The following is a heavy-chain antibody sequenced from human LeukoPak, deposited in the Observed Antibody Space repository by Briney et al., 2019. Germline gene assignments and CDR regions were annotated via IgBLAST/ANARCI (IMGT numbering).Heavy chain of an antibody. CDR3: ASSSGYLYWYLDL. CDR2: IKQDGSEK. Sequence: PGGSLRLSCAASGFTFSSYWMSWVRQAPGKGLEWVANIKQDGSEKYYVDSVKGRFTISRDNAKNSLYLQMNSLRAEDTAVYYCASSSGYLYWYLDLWGRGTLVTVSS. J-gene: IGHJ2*01. V-gene: IGHV3-7*01. D-gene: IGHD6-19*01. CDR1: GFTFSSYW.